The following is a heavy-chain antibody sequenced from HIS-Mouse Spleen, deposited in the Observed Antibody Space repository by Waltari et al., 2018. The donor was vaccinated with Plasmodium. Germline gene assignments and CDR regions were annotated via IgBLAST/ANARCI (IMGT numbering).Heavy chain of an antibody. CDR3: AKGVYSSSSEAFDI. CDR1: GFTFDDYA. D-gene: IGHD6-6*01. J-gene: IGHJ3*02. CDR2: ISWNSGSI. V-gene: IGHV3-9*01. Sequence: EVQLVESGGGLVQPGRSLRLSCADSGFTFDDYAMHWVRQAPGKGLEWVSGISWNSGSIGYADSVKGRFTISRDNAKNSLYLQMNSLRAEDTALYYCAKGVYSSSSEAFDIWGQGTMVTVSS.